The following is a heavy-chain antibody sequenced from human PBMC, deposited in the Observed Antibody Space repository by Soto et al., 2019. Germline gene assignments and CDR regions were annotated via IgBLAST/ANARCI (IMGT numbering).Heavy chain of an antibody. J-gene: IGHJ6*03. CDR1: GFTFSSYG. V-gene: IGHV3-30*18. CDR2: ISYDGSNK. CDR3: AKDLSDVIYYYYYMDV. Sequence: LRLSCAASGFTFSSYGMHWVRQAPGKGLEWVAVISYDGSNKYYADSVKGRFTISRGNSKNTLYLQMNSLRAEDTAVYYCAKDLSDVIYYYYYMDVWGKGTTVTVSS.